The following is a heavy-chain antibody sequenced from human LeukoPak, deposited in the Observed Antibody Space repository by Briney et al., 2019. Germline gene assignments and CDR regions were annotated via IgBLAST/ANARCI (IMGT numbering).Heavy chain of an antibody. D-gene: IGHD4-23*01. J-gene: IGHJ1*01. Sequence: SETLSLTCTVSGYSISSGYYWGWIRQPPGKGLEWIGSIYHSGSTYYNPYLKSRVTISVDTSKNQFSLKLSSVTAADTAVYYCARGYGGNSEVYWGQGTLVTVSS. CDR2: IYHSGST. CDR3: ARGYGGNSEVY. V-gene: IGHV4-38-2*02. CDR1: GYSISSGYY.